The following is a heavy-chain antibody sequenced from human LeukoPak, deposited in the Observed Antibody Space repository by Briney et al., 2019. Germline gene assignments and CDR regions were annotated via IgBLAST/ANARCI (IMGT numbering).Heavy chain of an antibody. D-gene: IGHD7-27*01. V-gene: IGHV3-23*01. CDR1: GFTFSSYV. CDR2: ISGSGGSS. J-gene: IGHJ4*02. CDR3: AKSTGVNREFDF. Sequence: GGSLRLSCAASGFTFSSYVMSWVRQAPGKGLEWVSTISGSGGSSYYADSVKGRFTISRDNSKNTLYLQMNSLRVEDTAVYYCAKSTGVNREFDFWGQGTLVTVSS.